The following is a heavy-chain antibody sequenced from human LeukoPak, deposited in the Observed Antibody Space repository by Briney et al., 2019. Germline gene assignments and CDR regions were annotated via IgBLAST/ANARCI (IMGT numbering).Heavy chain of an antibody. V-gene: IGHV4-4*07. D-gene: IGHD5-18*01. Sequence: PSETLSLTCTVSGGSITSYYWNWIRQPAGKGLEWIGRIYISGSSKYNPSLKSRVTMSVDTSKKQFSLRLSAVTAADTAVYYCAGVDRAMVWRKDFLDIGGQGTTVIVSS. CDR1: GGSITSYY. J-gene: IGHJ3*02. CDR3: AGVDRAMVWRKDFLDI. CDR2: IYISGSS.